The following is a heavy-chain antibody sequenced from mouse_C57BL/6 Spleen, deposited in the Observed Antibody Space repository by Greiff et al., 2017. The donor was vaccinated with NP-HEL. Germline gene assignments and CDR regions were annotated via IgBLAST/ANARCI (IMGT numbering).Heavy chain of an antibody. J-gene: IGHJ3*01. V-gene: IGHV1-74*01. CDR2: IHPSDSDT. Sequence: QVQLQQSGAELVKPGASVKVSCKASGYTFTSYWMHWVKQRPGQGLEWIGRIHPSDSDTNYNQKFKGKATLTVDKSSSTAYMQLSSLTSEDSAVYYCAKIYDGYYAWFAYWGQGTLVTVSA. D-gene: IGHD2-3*01. CDR3: AKIYDGYYAWFAY. CDR1: GYTFTSYW.